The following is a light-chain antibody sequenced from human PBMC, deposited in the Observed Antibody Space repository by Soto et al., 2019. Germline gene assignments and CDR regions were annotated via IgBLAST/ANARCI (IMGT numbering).Light chain of an antibody. V-gene: IGKV3-20*01. CDR1: QSVSSSY. CDR2: GAS. J-gene: IGKJ3*01. Sequence: EIVLTQSPGTLSLSPGERATLSCRASQSVSSSYLAWYQQKPGQAPRLLIYGASSRATGIPDRFSGSGSGTDFTLTISRLEPEDFPVYYCQQFGSSPLFPFGPGTKVDVK. CDR3: QQFGSSPLFP.